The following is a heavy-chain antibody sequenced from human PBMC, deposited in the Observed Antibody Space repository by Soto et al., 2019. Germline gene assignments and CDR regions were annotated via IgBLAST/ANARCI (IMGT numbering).Heavy chain of an antibody. V-gene: IGHV1-46*03. Sequence: ASVKVSCKASGYTFTSYYIHWVRQAPGQGLEWMGVINPSGGSTSYAQNFQGRVTMTRDTSTSTVYMELSSLRSEDTAVYYCVRESTPTRWFDPWGQGALVTVSS. CDR3: VRESTPTRWFDP. CDR1: GYTFTSYY. D-gene: IGHD2-2*01. CDR2: INPSGGST. J-gene: IGHJ5*02.